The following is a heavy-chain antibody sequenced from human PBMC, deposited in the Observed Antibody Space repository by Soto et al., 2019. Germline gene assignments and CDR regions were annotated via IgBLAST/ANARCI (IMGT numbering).Heavy chain of an antibody. V-gene: IGHV4-34*02. CDR1: GGSFNGYY. CDR3: ARVLMLRGEIFPERYSYHMGL. CDR2: ITHSGGT. Sequence: QVQLQQWGAGLRKPSETLSLTCALFGGSFNGYYWAWIRQPPGKGLVWIGEITHSGGTQYNPSLMSRVTTSADSSKNWFSLRLTSLTAADTAVYYCARVLMLRGEIFPERYSYHMGLWGKGTTVTVSS. J-gene: IGHJ6*03. D-gene: IGHD3-10*01.